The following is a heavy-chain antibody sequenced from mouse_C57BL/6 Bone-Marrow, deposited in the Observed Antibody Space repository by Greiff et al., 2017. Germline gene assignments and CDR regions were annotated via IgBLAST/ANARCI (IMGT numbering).Heavy chain of an antibody. D-gene: IGHD1-1*01. CDR2: INPYNGGT. J-gene: IGHJ2*01. CDR3: ARYANLVTGSLYLDY. V-gene: IGHV1-19*01. Sequence: VQLQQSGPVLVKPGASVKMSCKASGYTFTDYYMNWVKQSHGKSLEWIGVINPYNGGTSYNQKFKGKATLTVDKSYSTAYMQLNSLTSEDSAVDYCARYANLVTGSLYLDYWGQGTTLTVSS. CDR1: GYTFTDYY.